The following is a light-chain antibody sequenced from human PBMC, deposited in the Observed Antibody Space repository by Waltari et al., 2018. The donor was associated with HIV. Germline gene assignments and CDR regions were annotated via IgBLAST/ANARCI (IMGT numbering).Light chain of an antibody. CDR3: CSYAGSYTLV. J-gene: IGLJ3*02. CDR2: DVT. V-gene: IGLV2-11*01. CDR1: SSDVGGYKY. Sequence: QSALTQPRSVSGSPGQSVTISCTGTSSDVGGYKYVSWYQQHPAKAPKLMIYDVTKRPSGVPDRFSGSKSVNTASLTISGLEAEDEADYYCCSYAGSYTLVFGGG.